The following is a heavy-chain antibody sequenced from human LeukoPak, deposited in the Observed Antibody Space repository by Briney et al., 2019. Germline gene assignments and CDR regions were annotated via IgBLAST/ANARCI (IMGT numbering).Heavy chain of an antibody. Sequence: PGGSLRLSCASSGFTFTAYSINWVRQAPGKGLEWISYKSSSCDYIYYADSLQGRFTISRDNANCSLYLQISPLKAADTAVYYCTRQWLRVMDVWGKGTTVTVSP. J-gene: IGHJ6*04. V-gene: IGHV3-21*01. CDR2: KSSSCDYI. CDR3: TRQWLRVMDV. CDR1: GFTFTAYS. D-gene: IGHD6-19*01.